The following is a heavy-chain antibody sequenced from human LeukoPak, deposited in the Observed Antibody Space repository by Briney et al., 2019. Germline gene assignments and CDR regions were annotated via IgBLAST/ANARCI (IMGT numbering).Heavy chain of an antibody. V-gene: IGHV4-39*07. Sequence: PSETLSLTCTVSGGSISSSSYYWGWIRQPPGKGLEWIGSIYYSGSTYYNPSLKSRVTISVDTSKNQFSLKLSSVTAADTAVYYCARAPDSSGPPPYYYYYYMDVWGKGTTVTVSS. CDR2: IYYSGST. D-gene: IGHD3-22*01. J-gene: IGHJ6*03. CDR1: GGSISSSSYY. CDR3: ARAPDSSGPPPYYYYYYMDV.